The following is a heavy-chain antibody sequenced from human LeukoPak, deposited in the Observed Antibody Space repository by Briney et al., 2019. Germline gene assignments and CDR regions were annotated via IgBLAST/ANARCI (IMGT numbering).Heavy chain of an antibody. J-gene: IGHJ4*02. CDR3: AREGYYFDY. CDR1: GFTFSSYS. V-gene: IGHV3-48*01. Sequence: GGSLRLSCAASGFTFSSYSMNWVRQAPGKGLEWVSYISSSSSTIYYADSVKGRFTISRDNAKNSLYLQMDSLRAEDTAVYYCAREGYYFDYWGQGTLVTVSS. CDR2: ISSSSSTI.